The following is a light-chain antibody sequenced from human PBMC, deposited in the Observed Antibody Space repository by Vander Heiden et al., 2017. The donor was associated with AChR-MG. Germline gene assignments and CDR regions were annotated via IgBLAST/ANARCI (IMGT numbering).Light chain of an antibody. J-gene: IGLJ3*02. Sequence: QSVLTQPPSASGTPGQRVTISCSGSSSSSGSNYVYCDQQRPGTAPKLLIYRNNQRPSGVPDRLSGSKSDTSASLAISRLRSEDEADYYCAAWDDSLSVVVFGGGTKLTVL. V-gene: IGLV1-47*01. CDR2: RNN. CDR3: AAWDDSLSVVV. CDR1: SSSSGSNY.